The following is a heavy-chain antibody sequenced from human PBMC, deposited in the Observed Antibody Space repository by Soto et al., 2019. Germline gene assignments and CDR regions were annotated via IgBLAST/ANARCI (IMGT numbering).Heavy chain of an antibody. J-gene: IGHJ4*02. CDR1: GFTFSSYS. V-gene: IGHV3-21*01. Sequence: GGSLRLSCAASGFTFSSYSMNWVRQAPGKGLEWVSSISSSSSYIYYADSVKGRFTISRDNAKNSLYLQMNSLRAEDTAVYYCARGGDCTNGVCYMFYGRTVAGTFDYWGQGTLVTVSS. CDR2: ISSSSSYI. D-gene: IGHD2-8*01. CDR3: ARGGDCTNGVCYMFYGRTVAGTFDY.